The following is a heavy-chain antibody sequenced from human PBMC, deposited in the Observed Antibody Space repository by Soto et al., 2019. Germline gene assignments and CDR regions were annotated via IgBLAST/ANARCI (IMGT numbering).Heavy chain of an antibody. CDR3: ARGGSLDWNFPL. CDR1: GYTFTSYA. CDR2: INAGNGNT. D-gene: IGHD1-26*01. J-gene: IGHJ2*01. Sequence: QVQLVQSGAEVKKPGASVKVSCKASGYTFTSYAMHWVRQAPGHRLEWMGWINAGNGNTKYSQKFQGRVTITRDTSASTAYMDLSSPRSEDTAGDYCARGGSLDWNFPLWGRGTLVTVSS. V-gene: IGHV1-3*01.